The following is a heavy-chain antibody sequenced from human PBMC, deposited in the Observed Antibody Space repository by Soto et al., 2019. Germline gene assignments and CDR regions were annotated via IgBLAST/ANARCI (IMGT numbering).Heavy chain of an antibody. J-gene: IGHJ4*02. CDR2: IYAGTIT. Sequence: PVGSLRLSGAVSGITVSSYYMSWVRQAAGKGLEWVSVIYAGTITYYADSVKGRFTIYRDNSKNTLNLEMNSLRVEDTAVYYCARIPYDNSGTIFDYWGQGTLVTVSS. CDR3: ARIPYDNSGTIFDY. D-gene: IGHD3-22*01. V-gene: IGHV3-53*01. CDR1: GITVSSYY.